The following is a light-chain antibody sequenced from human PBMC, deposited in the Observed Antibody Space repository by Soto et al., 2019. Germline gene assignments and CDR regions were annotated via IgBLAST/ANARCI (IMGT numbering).Light chain of an antibody. V-gene: IGKV1-39*01. J-gene: IGKJ5*01. CDR1: QYISSY. CDR3: QQSYNSPRVT. CDR2: GAS. Sequence: DIPMTQSPSSLSASVGDRVTITCRASQYISSYLNWYQQKPGKAPNLLIYGASTLQSGVPSRFSGSGSGSEFTLTISRLQPEDSATYYCQQSYNSPRVTFGQGTRLEIK.